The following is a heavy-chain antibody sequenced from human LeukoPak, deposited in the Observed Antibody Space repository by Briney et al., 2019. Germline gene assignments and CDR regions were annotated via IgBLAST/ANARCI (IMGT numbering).Heavy chain of an antibody. V-gene: IGHV3-74*01. CDR3: ARGGYSGSYYMFS. D-gene: IGHD6-25*01. CDR2: TSKDGSHT. J-gene: IGHJ4*02. CDR1: GFTFSGFW. Sequence: GGSLRLSCAASGFTFSGFWMHWVRQAPGKGPEWLSRTSKDGSHTVYADSAKGRFTASRDNTKNTVYLEVTNLRPEDTAVYYCARGGYSGSYYMFSWGQGTPVTVAS.